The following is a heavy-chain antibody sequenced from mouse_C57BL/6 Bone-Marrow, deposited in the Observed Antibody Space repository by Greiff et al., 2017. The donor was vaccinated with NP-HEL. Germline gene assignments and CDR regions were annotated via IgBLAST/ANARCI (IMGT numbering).Heavy chain of an antibody. J-gene: IGHJ1*03. Sequence: SGTVLARPGASVKMSCKTSGYPFTSYWMHWVKQRPGQGLEWIGAIYPGNSDTSYNQKFKGKAKLTAVTSASTAYMELSSLTNEDSAVYYCTGYYGSSHWYFDVWGTGTTVTVSS. CDR1: GYPFTSYW. CDR3: TGYYGSSHWYFDV. V-gene: IGHV1-5*01. CDR2: IYPGNSDT. D-gene: IGHD1-1*01.